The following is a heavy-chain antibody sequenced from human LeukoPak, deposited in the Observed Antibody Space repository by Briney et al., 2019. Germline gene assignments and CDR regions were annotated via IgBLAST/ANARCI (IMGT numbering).Heavy chain of an antibody. V-gene: IGHV1-69*13. J-gene: IGHJ6*03. CDR1: GGTFSSYA. CDR2: IIPIFGTA. D-gene: IGHD3-3*01. Sequence: ASVKVSCKASGGTFSSYAISWVRQAPGQGLEWMGGIIPIFGTANYAQKFQGSVTITADESTSTAYMELSSLRSEDTAVYYCARGLPVFGVVTGYYYYYYYMDVWGKGTTVTVSS. CDR3: ARGLPVFGVVTGYYYYYYYMDV.